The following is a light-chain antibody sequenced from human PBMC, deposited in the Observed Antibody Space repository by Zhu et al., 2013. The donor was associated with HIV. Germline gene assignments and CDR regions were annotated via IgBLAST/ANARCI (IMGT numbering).Light chain of an antibody. CDR1: QSVSSSY. Sequence: EIVLTQSPCTLSLSPGERATLSCTASQSVSSSYLTWYQQRPGQAPRLLIFGASSRASGIPDRFSGSGSGTDFTLTISRLEPEDFAVYYCQQYDSSPLTFGGGTKVEI. CDR2: GAS. V-gene: IGKV3-20*01. J-gene: IGKJ4*01. CDR3: QQYDSSPLT.